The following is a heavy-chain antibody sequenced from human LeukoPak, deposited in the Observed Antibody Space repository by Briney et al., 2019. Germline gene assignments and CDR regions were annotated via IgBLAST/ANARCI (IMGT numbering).Heavy chain of an antibody. D-gene: IGHD6-13*01. V-gene: IGHV4-34*01. Sequence: SETLSLTCAVYGGSFSGYYWSWIRQPPGKGLEWIGEINHSGSTNYNPSLKSRVTISVGTSKNQFSLKLSSVTAADTAVYYCARGRGTSWSNYYYYYGMDVWGQGTTVTVSS. J-gene: IGHJ6*02. CDR2: INHSGST. CDR1: GGSFSGYY. CDR3: ARGRGTSWSNYYYYYGMDV.